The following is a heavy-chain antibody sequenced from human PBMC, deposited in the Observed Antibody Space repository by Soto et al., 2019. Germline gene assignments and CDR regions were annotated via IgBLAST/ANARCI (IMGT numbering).Heavy chain of an antibody. V-gene: IGHV3-9*01. J-gene: IGHJ2*01. CDR2: ISWNSGSI. CDR1: GFTFDDYA. CDR3: AKNMGRVDYVWYFDL. Sequence: EVQLVESGGGLVQPGRSLRLSCAASGFTFDDYAMHWVRQAPGKGLEWVSGISWNSGSIGYADSVKGRFTISRDNAKNSLYLQMNSLRAEDTALYYCAKNMGRVDYVWYFDLWGSGTLVTVSS. D-gene: IGHD4-17*01.